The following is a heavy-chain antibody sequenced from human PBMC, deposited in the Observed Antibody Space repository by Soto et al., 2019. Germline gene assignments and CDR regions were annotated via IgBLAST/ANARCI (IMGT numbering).Heavy chain of an antibody. V-gene: IGHV1-69*01. D-gene: IGHD2-2*01. CDR1: GGTFSSYA. Sequence: QVQLVQSGAEVQKPGSSVKVSCKASGGTFSSYAISWVRQAPGQGLEWMGGIIPIFGTANYAQKFQGRVTITADESTSTAYMELSSLRSEDTAVYYCARGPHQYCSSTSCENWYFDLWGRGTLVTVSS. CDR3: ARGPHQYCSSTSCENWYFDL. J-gene: IGHJ2*01. CDR2: IIPIFGTA.